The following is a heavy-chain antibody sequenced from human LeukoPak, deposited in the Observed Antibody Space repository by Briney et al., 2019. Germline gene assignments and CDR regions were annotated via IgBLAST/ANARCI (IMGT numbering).Heavy chain of an antibody. V-gene: IGHV4-34*01. D-gene: IGHD3-3*01. CDR3: ARVRLYDFWSGYRPTHAFDI. CDR2: INHSGST. Sequence: PSETLSLTCAVYVGSFSGYYWSWIRQPPGKGLEWIGEINHSGSTNYNPYLKSRVTISVDTSKNQFSLKLSSVTAADTAVYYCARVRLYDFWSGYRPTHAFDIWAQGTMVTVSS. CDR1: VGSFSGYY. J-gene: IGHJ3*02.